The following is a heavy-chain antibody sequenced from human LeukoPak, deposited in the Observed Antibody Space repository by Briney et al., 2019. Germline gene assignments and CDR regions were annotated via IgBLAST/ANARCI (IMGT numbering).Heavy chain of an antibody. CDR3: ARDLQDFDY. CDR1: GFTFSSYT. CDR2: IRSDSNYI. Sequence: PGGSLRLSCAASGFTFSSYTMNWVRQAPGKGLQWVSSIRSDSNYISYADSLKGRFTISRDNAKNSLYLQMHSLRAEDTAVYYCARDLQDFDYWGQGTLVIVSS. V-gene: IGHV3-21*01. J-gene: IGHJ4*02.